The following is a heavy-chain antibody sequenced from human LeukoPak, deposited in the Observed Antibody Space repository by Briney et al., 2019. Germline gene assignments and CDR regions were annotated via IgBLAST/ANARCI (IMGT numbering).Heavy chain of an antibody. CDR2: INPSGGST. CDR1: GGTFSSYA. V-gene: IGHV1-46*01. Sequence: ASVKVSCKASGGTFSSYAISWVRQAPGQGLEWMGIINPSGGSTSYAQKFQGRVTMTRDTSTSTVYMELSSLRSEDTAVYYCARSYDSSRNDYWGQGTLVTVSS. J-gene: IGHJ4*02. CDR3: ARSYDSSRNDY. D-gene: IGHD3-22*01.